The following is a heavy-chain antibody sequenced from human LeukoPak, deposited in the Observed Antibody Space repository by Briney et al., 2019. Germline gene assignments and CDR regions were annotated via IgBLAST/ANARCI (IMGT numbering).Heavy chain of an antibody. V-gene: IGHV3-30*03. CDR1: GFTFSTYA. D-gene: IGHD3-3*01. CDR3: ARDFGVIRRS. Sequence: GGSLRLSCAASGFTFSTYAMTWVRQAPGKGLEWVAVMSYEETYKNYAEAVKGRFTISRDDSKNTLSLQMSSLRPEDTAVYYCARDFGVIRRSWGQGTLVSVSS. CDR2: MSYEETYK. J-gene: IGHJ5*02.